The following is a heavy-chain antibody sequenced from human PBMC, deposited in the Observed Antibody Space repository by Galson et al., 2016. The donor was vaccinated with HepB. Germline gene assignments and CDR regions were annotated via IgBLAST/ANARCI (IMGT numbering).Heavy chain of an antibody. CDR2: IYSSGHT. J-gene: IGHJ5*02. V-gene: IGHV4-4*07. Sequence: ETLSLTCTVSGGPINSYYWSWIRQSVGKGLEWIGRIYSSGHTNYNPSLKSRATMSVDRSKKQVSLEVSSVTAADTAVYYCARDMESSVWPGWFDPWGQGILVTVSS. CDR3: ARDMESSVWPGWFDP. D-gene: IGHD6-25*01. CDR1: GGPINSYY.